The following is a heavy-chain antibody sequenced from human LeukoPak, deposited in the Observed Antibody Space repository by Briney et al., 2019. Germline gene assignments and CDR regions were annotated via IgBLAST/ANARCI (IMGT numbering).Heavy chain of an antibody. Sequence: VAPVKVSCKASGYTFTSNYIHWVRQAPGQGLEWMGGIIPIFGTANYAQKFQGRVTITADESTSTAYMELSSLRSEDTAVYYCASSYYYDSSGYYNWFDPWGQGTLVTVSS. CDR2: IIPIFGTA. CDR1: GYTFTSNY. V-gene: IGHV1-69*13. CDR3: ASSYYYDSSGYYNWFDP. J-gene: IGHJ5*02. D-gene: IGHD3-22*01.